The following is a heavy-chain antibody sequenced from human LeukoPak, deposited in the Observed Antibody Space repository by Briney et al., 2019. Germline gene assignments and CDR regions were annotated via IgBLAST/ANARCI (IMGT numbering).Heavy chain of an antibody. J-gene: IGHJ3*02. V-gene: IGHV4-59*01. CDR3: ATAWSLPDAFDI. Sequence: SETLSLTCTVSGGSISSYYWSWLRQPPGKGLEWIGYIYYSGSTNYNPSLKSRVTISVDTSKNQFSLKLSSVTAADTAVYYCATAWSLPDAFDIWGQGTMVTVSS. CDR2: IYYSGST. D-gene: IGHD3-3*01. CDR1: GGSISSYY.